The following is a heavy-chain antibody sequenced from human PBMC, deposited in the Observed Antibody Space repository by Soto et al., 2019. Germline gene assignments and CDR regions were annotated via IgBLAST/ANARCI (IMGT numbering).Heavy chain of an antibody. CDR2: IYPGDSAT. CDR3: AIQKTPAGWFDR. D-gene: IGHD2-15*01. J-gene: IGHJ5*02. Sequence: PGESLKISFHGSAYSFTSYWMDRVRQMPGKALEWMGIIYPGDSATRYSPSFQGQITTSANKHISAAYLQWSSLKASDTASYYFAIQKTPAGWFDRWGQGTLVTVSS. CDR1: AYSFTSYW. V-gene: IGHV5-51*01.